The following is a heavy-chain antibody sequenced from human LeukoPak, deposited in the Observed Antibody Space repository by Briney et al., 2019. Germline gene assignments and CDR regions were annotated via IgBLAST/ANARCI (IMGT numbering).Heavy chain of an antibody. V-gene: IGHV4-34*01. CDR3: ATGPLQYYYGSGSYYKGFDY. D-gene: IGHD3-10*01. CDR2: IKHSGST. CDR1: GGSFSDYY. J-gene: IGHJ4*02. Sequence: PPETLSLTCAVYGGSFSDYYWSWIRQPPGKGLEWIGEIKHSGSTNYNPSLKSRVTMSLDTSKNQFSLKLSSVTAADTAVYYCATGPLQYYYGSGSYYKGFDYWGQGTLVTVSS.